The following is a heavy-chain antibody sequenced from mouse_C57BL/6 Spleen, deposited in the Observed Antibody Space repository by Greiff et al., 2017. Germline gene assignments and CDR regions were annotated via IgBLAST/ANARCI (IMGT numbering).Heavy chain of an antibody. CDR3: AREGATVVATNYFDY. CDR2: LYPRSGNT. D-gene: IGHD1-1*01. CDR1: GYTFTSYG. V-gene: IGHV1-81*01. J-gene: IGHJ2*01. Sequence: QVQLQQSGAELARPGASVKLSCKASGYTFTSYGISWVKQRTGQGLEWIGELYPRSGNTYYNEKFKGKATLTADKSSSTAYMELRRLTSEDSAVYFCAREGATVVATNYFDYWGQGTTLTGSS.